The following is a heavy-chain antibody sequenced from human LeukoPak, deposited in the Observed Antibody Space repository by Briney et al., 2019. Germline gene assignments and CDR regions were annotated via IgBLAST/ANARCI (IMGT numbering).Heavy chain of an antibody. Sequence: PGGSLRLTCAASGFTFSSHWMSWVRLAPGKGLEWVANINQDGSQKYYVDSAKGRFTISRDNAKNSVYLEMNALRAEDTAVYSCARERSDGSGNRGFAFDIWGQGTLVTVSS. J-gene: IGHJ3*02. CDR2: INQDGSQK. V-gene: IGHV3-7*03. D-gene: IGHD3-10*01. CDR1: GFTFSSHW. CDR3: ARERSDGSGNRGFAFDI.